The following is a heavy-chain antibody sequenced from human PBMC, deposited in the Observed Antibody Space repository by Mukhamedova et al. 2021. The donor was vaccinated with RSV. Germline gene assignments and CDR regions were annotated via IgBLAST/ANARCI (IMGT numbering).Heavy chain of an antibody. V-gene: IGHV1-46*01. CDR3: ARGRGMATIKYYYYGMDV. D-gene: IGHD5-24*01. CDR2: INPSGGST. Sequence: INPSGGSTSYAQKFQGRVTMTRDTSTSTVYMELSSLRSEDTAVYYCARGRGMATIKYYYYGMDVWGQGTTVTVSS. J-gene: IGHJ6*02.